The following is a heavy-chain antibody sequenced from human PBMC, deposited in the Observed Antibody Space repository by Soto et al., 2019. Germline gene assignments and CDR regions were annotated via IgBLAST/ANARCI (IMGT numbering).Heavy chain of an antibody. CDR3: AKDMIFGVVIGRGVDY. J-gene: IGHJ4*02. D-gene: IGHD3-3*01. Sequence: GSLRLSCAASGFTFSSYAMSWVRQAPGKGLEWVSAISGSGGSTYYADSVKGRFTISRDNSKNTLYLQMNSLRAEDTAVYYCAKDMIFGVVIGRGVDYWGQGTLVTVSS. CDR1: GFTFSSYA. V-gene: IGHV3-23*01. CDR2: ISGSGGST.